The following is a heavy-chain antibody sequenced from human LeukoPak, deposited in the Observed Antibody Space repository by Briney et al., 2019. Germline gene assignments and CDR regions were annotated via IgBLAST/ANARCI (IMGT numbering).Heavy chain of an antibody. V-gene: IGHV1-2*02. CDR1: GYTFTGYY. CDR3: ARLELLGYCSSTSCYELDY. J-gene: IGHJ4*02. D-gene: IGHD2-2*01. CDR2: INPYSGGT. Sequence: GASVKVSCKASGYTFTGYYMHWVRQAPGQGLEWMGWINPYSGGTNYAQKFQGRVTMTRDTTISTAYMELSRLRADDTAVYYCARLELLGYCSSTSCYELDYWGQGTLVTVSS.